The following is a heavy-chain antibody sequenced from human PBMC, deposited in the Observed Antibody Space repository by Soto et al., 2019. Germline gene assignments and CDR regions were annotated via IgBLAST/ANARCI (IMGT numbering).Heavy chain of an antibody. CDR1: GFTFRDST. D-gene: IGHD3-10*02. Sequence: EVQLVESGGGLVQPGGSLKVSCAASGFTFRDSTIQWVRQASGKGLEWVGRIRSEVYSYATVCAASVKDRFTISRDDSKNTAYLQMNSLKIEDTAVYYCSRCSGSYCMDVWGQGTTVTVSS. CDR3: SRCSGSYCMDV. CDR2: IRSEVYSYAT. J-gene: IGHJ6*02. V-gene: IGHV3-73*02.